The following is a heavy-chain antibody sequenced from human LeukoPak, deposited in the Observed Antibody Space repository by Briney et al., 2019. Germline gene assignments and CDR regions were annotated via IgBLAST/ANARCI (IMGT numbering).Heavy chain of an antibody. CDR3: AREAYYFDY. V-gene: IGHV4-39*01. CDR1: GGSISSANYY. J-gene: IGHJ4*02. Sequence: SETLSLTCTVSGGSISSANYYWTWIRQPPGKGLEWIGYIYYSGNTYYNPSLKSRVTISVDTSKNQFSLKLSSVTAADTAVYYCAREAYYFDYWGQGTLVTVSS. CDR2: IYYSGNT.